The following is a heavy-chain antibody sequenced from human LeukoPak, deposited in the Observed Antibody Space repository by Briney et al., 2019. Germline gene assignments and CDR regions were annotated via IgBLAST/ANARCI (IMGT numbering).Heavy chain of an antibody. V-gene: IGHV4-61*01. J-gene: IGHJ4*02. CDR3: ATDRLYRGYSYGFDY. D-gene: IGHD5-18*01. Sequence: SETLSLTCTVSGGSVSSGSYYWSWIRQPPGRGLEWIGYISYSGSTNYNPSLKSRLTMSVDRSKNQFSLKLSSVTAADTAVYYCATDRLYRGYSYGFDYWGQGTLVTVSS. CDR2: ISYSGST. CDR1: GGSVSSGSYY.